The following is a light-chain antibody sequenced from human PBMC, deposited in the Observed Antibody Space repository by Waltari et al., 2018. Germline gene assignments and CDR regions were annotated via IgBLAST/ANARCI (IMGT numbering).Light chain of an antibody. CDR2: DAS. Sequence: EIVLTQSPATLSLSPGERATLSCRDSQSVSDSLDWYQHNPGQAPRLLVYDASNRATGVPARFSGSGSGTHFTLTISSLEPADFAVYYCQHRSGPFGPGTKVDFK. J-gene: IGKJ3*01. CDR3: QHRSGP. V-gene: IGKV3-11*01. CDR1: QSVSDS.